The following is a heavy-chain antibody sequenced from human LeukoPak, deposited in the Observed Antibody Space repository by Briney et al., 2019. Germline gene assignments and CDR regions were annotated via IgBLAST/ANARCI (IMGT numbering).Heavy chain of an antibody. V-gene: IGHV3-74*01. J-gene: IGHJ4*02. CDR1: GFTFRNFW. CDR2: INTDGSST. D-gene: IGHD2-21*02. Sequence: GGSLSLSCAASGFTFRNFWMHWVRQAPGKGLVWVSRINTDGSSTNYADSVKGRFTISRDNAKNTLYLQMNSLRAEDTAVYYCARDSAYCGGDCYSFDYWGQGTLVTVSS. CDR3: ARDSAYCGGDCYSFDY.